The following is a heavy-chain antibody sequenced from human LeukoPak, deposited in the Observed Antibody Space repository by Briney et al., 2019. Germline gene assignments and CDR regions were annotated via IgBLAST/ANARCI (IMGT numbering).Heavy chain of an antibody. J-gene: IGHJ4*02. CDR1: GYSINIGYY. D-gene: IGHD3-10*01. V-gene: IGHV4-38-2*02. Sequence: PSETLSLTCTVSGYSINIGYYWGWIRQPPGKGLEWIGSISHSGSTYYNPSLKSRVTISVDTSTNQFSLKLSSVTAADTAVYYCARKWFGEFIYFDYWGQGSLVTVSS. CDR2: ISHSGST. CDR3: ARKWFGEFIYFDY.